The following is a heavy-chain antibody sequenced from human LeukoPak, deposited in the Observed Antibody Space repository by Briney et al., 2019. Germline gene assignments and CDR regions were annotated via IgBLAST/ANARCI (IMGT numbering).Heavy chain of an antibody. D-gene: IGHD3/OR15-3a*01. CDR2: INPNSGGT. V-gene: IGHV1-2*06. Sequence: ASVKASCKASGYTFTGYYMHWVRQAPGQGLEWMGRINPNSGGTNYAQKFQGRVTMTRDTSISTAYMELSRLRSDDTAVYYCARDAGDWTKVDYWGQGTLVTVSS. CDR1: GYTFTGYY. CDR3: ARDAGDWTKVDY. J-gene: IGHJ4*02.